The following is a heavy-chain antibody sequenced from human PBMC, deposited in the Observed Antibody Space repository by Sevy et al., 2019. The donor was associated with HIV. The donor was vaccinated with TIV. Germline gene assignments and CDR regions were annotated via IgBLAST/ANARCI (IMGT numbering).Heavy chain of an antibody. CDR3: AREGCTQPHDY. J-gene: IGHJ4*02. V-gene: IGHV3-23*01. D-gene: IGHD2-8*01. CDR1: GFTFAKYS. CDR2: FSFGCGRI. Sequence: GGSLRLSCAASGFTFAKYSMSWVRQAPGKGLEWVSTFSFGCGRINYADSVKGRFTISRDDSKNQLFLQMNSLRAEDTATYFCAREGCTQPHDYWGQGTLVTVSS.